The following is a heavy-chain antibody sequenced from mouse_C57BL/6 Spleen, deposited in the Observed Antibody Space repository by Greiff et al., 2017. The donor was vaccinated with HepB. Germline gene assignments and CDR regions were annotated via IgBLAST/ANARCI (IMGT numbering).Heavy chain of an antibody. CDR2: INPGSGGT. D-gene: IGHD1-1*01. V-gene: IGHV1-54*01. J-gene: IGHJ2*01. CDR3: ARAYYYGSSPWYFDY. Sequence: VQLQQSGAELVRPGTSVKVSCKASGYAFTNYLIEWVKQRPGQGLEWIGVINPGSGGTNYNEKFKGKATLTADKSSSTAYMQLSSLTSEDSAVYCCARAYYYGSSPWYFDYWGQGTTLTVSS. CDR1: GYAFTNYL.